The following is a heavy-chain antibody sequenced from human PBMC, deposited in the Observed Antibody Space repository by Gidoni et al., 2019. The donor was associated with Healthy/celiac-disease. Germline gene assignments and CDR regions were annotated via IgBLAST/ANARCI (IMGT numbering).Heavy chain of an antibody. CDR3: ARDPILEGGY. Sequence: VPLVESGGGLVQPGGSLRLSCAASGFTFISYWMSWVRQAPGKGLEWVANIKKDGSEKYYVDSVKGRFTISRDNAKNSLYLQMNSLRAEETAVYYCARDPILEGGYWGQGTLVTVSS. CDR1: GFTFISYW. CDR2: IKKDGSEK. V-gene: IGHV3-7*01. J-gene: IGHJ4*02. D-gene: IGHD1-1*01.